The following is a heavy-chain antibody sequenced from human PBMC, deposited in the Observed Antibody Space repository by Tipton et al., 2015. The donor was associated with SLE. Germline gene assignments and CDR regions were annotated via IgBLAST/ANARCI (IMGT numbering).Heavy chain of an antibody. CDR3: AKDKIVEATNYFYGMDL. Sequence: SLRLSCAASGFTVSSYYMIWGRQAPGKGLEWVAFLRYEGNNKFYADSVKGRFTISRDISNNTLYLQMNSLTREDTAIYYCAKDKIVEATNYFYGMDLWGQGTTVTVSS. V-gene: IGHV3-30*02. CDR2: LRYEGNNK. CDR1: GFTVSSYY. D-gene: IGHD2-21*01. J-gene: IGHJ6*02.